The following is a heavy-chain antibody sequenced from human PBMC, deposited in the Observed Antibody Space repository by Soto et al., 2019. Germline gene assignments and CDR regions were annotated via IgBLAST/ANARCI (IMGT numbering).Heavy chain of an antibody. D-gene: IGHD4-17*01. J-gene: IGHJ4*02. CDR2: ISYSGNT. CDR1: GGSISRDDYY. V-gene: IGHV4-30-4*01. CDR3: ARASTVTTAAKFAS. Sequence: QVQLQESGPGLVKPSQTLSLTCTVSGGSISRDDYYWSWIRQPPGKGLEWIGYISYSGNTYYNPSLQSRVALSLDTSKNQFSLKLISVTAADTAVYYCARASTVTTAAKFASWGQGALVTVSS.